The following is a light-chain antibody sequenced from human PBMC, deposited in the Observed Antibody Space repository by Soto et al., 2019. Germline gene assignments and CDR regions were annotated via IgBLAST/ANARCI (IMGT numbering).Light chain of an antibody. CDR3: QQANSFPWT. CDR1: QGISSC. Sequence: DIQMTQSPSSVSASVGDRVTITCRASQGISSCLAWYQQKPGKAPKLLIYAASSLQSGVPSRFSGSGSGTDFTLTISSLQAEDFATYYCQQANSFPWTFGQGTKEEIK. V-gene: IGKV1-12*01. CDR2: AAS. J-gene: IGKJ1*01.